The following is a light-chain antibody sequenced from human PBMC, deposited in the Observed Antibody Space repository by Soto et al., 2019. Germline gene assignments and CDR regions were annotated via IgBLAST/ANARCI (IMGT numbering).Light chain of an antibody. J-gene: IGKJ1*01. CDR3: HQRSNWWT. CDR2: DAS. V-gene: IGKV3-11*01. Sequence: EIVLTQSPATPSLSPGERATLSCRASQSVNRYLAWYQHKPGQAPRLLIYDASNRATGIPARFSGSGSGTDFTLTISSLEPEDFAVYYCHQRSNWWTFGQGTKVEIK. CDR1: QSVNRY.